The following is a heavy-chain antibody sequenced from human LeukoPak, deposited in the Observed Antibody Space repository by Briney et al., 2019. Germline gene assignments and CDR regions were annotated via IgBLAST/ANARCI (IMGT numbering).Heavy chain of an antibody. Sequence: GGSLRLSCAASGFTFSSYAMHWVRQAPGKGLEWVAVISYDGSNKYYADSVKGRFTISRDNSKNTLYLQMSSLRAEDTAVYYCARDRVIALDYWGQGTLVTVSS. CDR2: ISYDGSNK. J-gene: IGHJ4*02. CDR1: GFTFSSYA. D-gene: IGHD3-10*01. CDR3: ARDRVIALDY. V-gene: IGHV3-30-3*01.